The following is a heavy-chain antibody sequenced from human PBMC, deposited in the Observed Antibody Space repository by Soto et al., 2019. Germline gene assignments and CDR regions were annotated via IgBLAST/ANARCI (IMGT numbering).Heavy chain of an antibody. CDR3: ARFAGLWLKF. V-gene: IGHV3-53*01. Sequence: GGSLRLSCAVSGFSVSSNYMSWVRQAPGKGLEWVSVIYGGGRTYFADSVKGRFTISRDNSKNTLYLQMNNLRVEDTAMYYCARFAGLWLKFWGQGTLVTVSS. J-gene: IGHJ1*01. D-gene: IGHD3-10*01. CDR1: GFSVSSNY. CDR2: IYGGGRT.